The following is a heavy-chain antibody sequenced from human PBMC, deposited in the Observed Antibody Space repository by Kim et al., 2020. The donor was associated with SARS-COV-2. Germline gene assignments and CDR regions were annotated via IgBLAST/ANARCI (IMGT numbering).Heavy chain of an antibody. CDR3: ARDPVKSGNRNWFDP. CDR2: INPSGGST. Sequence: ASVKVSCKASGYSFSSYYMHWVRQAPGQGFEWMGIINPSGGSTTYAQKFQGRVTMTRDASTSTVYMELRSLRSEDTAVYYCARDPVKSGNRNWFDPWGQGSLVTVSS. D-gene: IGHD2-15*01. J-gene: IGHJ5*02. V-gene: IGHV1-46*01. CDR1: GYSFSSYY.